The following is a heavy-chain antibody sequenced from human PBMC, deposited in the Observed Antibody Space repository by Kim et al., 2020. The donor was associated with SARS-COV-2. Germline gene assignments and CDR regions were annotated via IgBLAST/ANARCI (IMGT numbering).Heavy chain of an antibody. D-gene: IGHD1-26*01. CDR3: ARDFKWWELHPSYFDY. J-gene: IGHJ4*02. Sequence: GKGRFTIARDNAKNSLYLQMNSLRAEDTAVYYCARDFKWWELHPSYFDYWGQGTLVTVSS. V-gene: IGHV3-11*05.